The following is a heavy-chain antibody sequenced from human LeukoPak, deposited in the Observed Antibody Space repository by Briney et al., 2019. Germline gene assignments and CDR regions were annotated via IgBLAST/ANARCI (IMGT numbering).Heavy chain of an antibody. Sequence: SSVKVSCKASGGTFSSYAISWVRQAPGQGLEWMGRIIPIFGIANYAQKFQGRVTITADKSTSTAYMELSSLRSEDTAVYYCASGGPDIVVVPAAAYFDYWGQGTLVTVSS. J-gene: IGHJ4*02. V-gene: IGHV1-69*04. CDR3: ASGGPDIVVVPAAAYFDY. CDR1: GGTFSSYA. D-gene: IGHD2-2*01. CDR2: IIPIFGIA.